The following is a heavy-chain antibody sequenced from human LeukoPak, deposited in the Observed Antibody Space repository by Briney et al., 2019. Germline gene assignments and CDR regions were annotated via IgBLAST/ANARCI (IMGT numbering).Heavy chain of an antibody. CDR1: GGSFSDYY. CDR3: APSQIAAAGTGDYFDY. Sequence: SETLSLTCAVYGGSFSDYYWGWIRQPPGKGLEWIGEINHSGSTNYNPSLKSRVTISVDTSKNQFSLKLSSVTAADTAVYYCAPSQIAAAGTGDYFDYWGQGTLVTVSS. V-gene: IGHV4-34*01. J-gene: IGHJ4*02. CDR2: INHSGST. D-gene: IGHD6-13*01.